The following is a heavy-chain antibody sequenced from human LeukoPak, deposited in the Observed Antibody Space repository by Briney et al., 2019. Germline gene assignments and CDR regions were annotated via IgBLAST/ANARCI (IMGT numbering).Heavy chain of an antibody. D-gene: IGHD5-18*01. Sequence: GESLKISCKASGYTFTSYDINWVRQATGQGLEWMGWMNPNSGNTGYAQKFQGRVTMTRNTSISTAYMELSSLRSEDTAVYYCARFGYSYGSIYYYYGMDVWGQGTTVTVSS. V-gene: IGHV1-8*01. J-gene: IGHJ6*02. CDR3: ARFGYSYGSIYYYYGMDV. CDR2: MNPNSGNT. CDR1: GYTFTSYD.